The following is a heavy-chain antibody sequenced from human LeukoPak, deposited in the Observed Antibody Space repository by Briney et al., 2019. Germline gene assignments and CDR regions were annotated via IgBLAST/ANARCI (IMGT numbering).Heavy chain of an antibody. CDR3: ARMCSGYDYGDYWFDP. Sequence: PLETLSLTCTVSGGSISSGGYYWSWIRQHPGKGLEWIGYIYYSGSTYYNPSLKSRVTISVDTSKNQFSLKLSSVTAADTAVYYCARMCSGYDYGDYWFDPWGQGTLVTVSS. CDR2: IYYSGST. J-gene: IGHJ5*02. D-gene: IGHD5-12*01. CDR1: GGSISSGGYY. V-gene: IGHV4-31*03.